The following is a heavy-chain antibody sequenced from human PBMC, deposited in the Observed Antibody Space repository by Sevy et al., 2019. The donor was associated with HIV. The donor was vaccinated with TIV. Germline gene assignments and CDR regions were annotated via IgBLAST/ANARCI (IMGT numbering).Heavy chain of an antibody. J-gene: IGHJ6*02. CDR1: GFTFSSYW. V-gene: IGHV3-7*03. Sequence: GSLRLSCAASGFTFSSYWMSWVRQAPGKGLEWVANIKQDGSEKYYVDSVKGRFTISRDNAKNSLYLQMNSLRAEDTAVYYCARVTNSIFGVVKYYYYYGMDVWGQGTTVTVSS. D-gene: IGHD3-3*01. CDR3: ARVTNSIFGVVKYYYYYGMDV. CDR2: IKQDGSEK.